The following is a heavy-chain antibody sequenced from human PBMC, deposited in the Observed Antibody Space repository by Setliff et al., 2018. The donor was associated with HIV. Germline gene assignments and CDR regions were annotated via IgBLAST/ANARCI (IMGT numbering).Heavy chain of an antibody. CDR3: ASPASGGSSGQYHY. V-gene: IGHV4-39*01. D-gene: IGHD6-19*01. CDR1: GGSISSSSYY. CDR2: IYYSGST. Sequence: SETLSLTCTVSGGSISSSSYYWGWISQPPGKGMEWIGSIYYSGSTYYNPSLKSRVTISVDTSKNQFSLKLSSVTAADTAVYYCASPASGGSSGQYHYWGQGTLVTVSS. J-gene: IGHJ4*02.